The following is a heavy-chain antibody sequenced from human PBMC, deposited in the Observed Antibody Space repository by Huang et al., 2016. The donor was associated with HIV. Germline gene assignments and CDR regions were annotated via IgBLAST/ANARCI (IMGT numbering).Heavy chain of an antibody. J-gene: IGHJ6*02. CDR3: ARPQGDKIRGIIRSYYYYYGMDV. CDR2: IGSSSSYI. CDR1: GFTFSSYA. D-gene: IGHD3-10*01. V-gene: IGHV3-21*01. Sequence: EVQLVESGGGLVKPGGSLRLSCAASGFTFSSYAMNWVRQAPGKGREWVSSIGSSSSYISYAESVKGRFTISRDDAKSSLFLQMNSLRAEDTAVYYCARPQGDKIRGIIRSYYYYYGMDVWGQGTTVTVSS.